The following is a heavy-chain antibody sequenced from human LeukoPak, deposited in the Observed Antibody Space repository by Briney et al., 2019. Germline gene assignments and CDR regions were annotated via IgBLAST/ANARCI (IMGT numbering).Heavy chain of an antibody. D-gene: IGHD6-13*01. V-gene: IGHV3-23*01. J-gene: IGHJ4*02. CDR3: AKDPPTGGSWSSDY. CDR1: GFTFSIYT. CDR2: ITGGGGGS. Sequence: PGGSPRLSCAASGFTFSIYTMSWVRQPPGGGLEWVSGITGGGGGSYYADSVKGRFTISRDNSKNTLYLQMNSLRDEDTAVYYCAKDPPTGGSWSSDYWGQGALVTVSS.